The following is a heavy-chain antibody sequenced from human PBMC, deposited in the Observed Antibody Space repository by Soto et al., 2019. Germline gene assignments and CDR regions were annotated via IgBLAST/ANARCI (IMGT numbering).Heavy chain of an antibody. V-gene: IGHV1-2*02. Sequence: ASVKASCKASGYTFTGYYMHWVRQAPGQRLEWLGWINPNSGGTNYAQKFQGRVTMTRDTSISTAYMELSSLRSDDTAIYYCTRRENDYWGQGTLVTVSS. CDR3: TRRENDY. J-gene: IGHJ4*02. CDR2: INPNSGGT. CDR1: GYTFTGYY.